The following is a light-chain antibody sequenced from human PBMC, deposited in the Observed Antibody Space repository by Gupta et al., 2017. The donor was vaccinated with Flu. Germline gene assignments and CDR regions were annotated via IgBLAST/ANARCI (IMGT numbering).Light chain of an antibody. V-gene: IGKV2-30*01. Sequence: VTLEYPASIYNRTSHSHVYRDVNIYLDWFQQKPGQSPILLIYEASPLESGVPDRFSGSGYGTDFTLTISSVESEDVAVYYCRQHEHCPWTFGQGTKVEIK. CDR3: RQHEHCPWT. CDR2: EAS. J-gene: IGKJ1*01. CDR1: HSHVYRDVNIY.